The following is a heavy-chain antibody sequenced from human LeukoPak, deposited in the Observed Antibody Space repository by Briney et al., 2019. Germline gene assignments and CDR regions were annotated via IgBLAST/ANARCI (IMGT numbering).Heavy chain of an antibody. J-gene: IGHJ4*02. D-gene: IGHD1-26*01. V-gene: IGHV3-23*01. CDR3: AKSDSGSHLH. CDR1: GFTFSSYG. Sequence: QPGGSLRLSCAASGFTFSSYGMSWGRQAPGKGLEWVSLIIGCGTTYYAGSVQGRFTIYRENSKNTLYLQMNSLRPDDTAVYYCAKSDSGSHLHWGQGTLVTVCS. CDR2: IIGCGTT.